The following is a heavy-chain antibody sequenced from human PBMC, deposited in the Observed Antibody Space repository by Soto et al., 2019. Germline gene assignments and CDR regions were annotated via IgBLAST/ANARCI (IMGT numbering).Heavy chain of an antibody. CDR3: ARVARTTVVLRGPYGMDV. CDR1: GYTFTSYG. V-gene: IGHV1-18*01. CDR2: ISAYNGNT. J-gene: IGHJ6*02. D-gene: IGHD4-17*01. Sequence: ASVKVSCKASGYTFTSYGISWVRQAPGQGLEWMGWISAYNGNTNYAQKLQGRVTMTTDTSTSTAYMELRSLRSEDTAVYYCARVARTTVVLRGPYGMDVWGQGTSVTVSS.